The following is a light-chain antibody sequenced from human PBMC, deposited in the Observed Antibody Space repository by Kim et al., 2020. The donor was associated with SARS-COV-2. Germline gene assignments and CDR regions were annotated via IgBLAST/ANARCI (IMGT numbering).Light chain of an antibody. V-gene: IGKV3-11*01. CDR2: DAF. J-gene: IGKJ4*01. CDR1: QSVSSY. Sequence: LSPGERATPACRASQSVSSYLAWYQQKPGQAPRLLIYDAFNRATGIPARFSGSGSGTDFTLTISSLEPEDFAVYYCQQRSNWPLTFGGGTKVDIK. CDR3: QQRSNWPLT.